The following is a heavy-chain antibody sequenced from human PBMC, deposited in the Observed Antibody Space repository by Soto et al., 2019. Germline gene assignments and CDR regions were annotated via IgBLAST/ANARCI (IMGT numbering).Heavy chain of an antibody. V-gene: IGHV1-18*01. CDR1: GYTFTDFG. D-gene: IGHD3-22*01. Sequence: ASVKVSCKASGYTFTDFGISWVLQAPGQGLEWMGWISAYSRNTNYAQKVQGRVTMTTDTSTSTAYMELRSLRSDDTAVYYCARIKRITMIVVVYDAFDIWGHGTMVTVSS. J-gene: IGHJ3*02. CDR3: ARIKRITMIVVVYDAFDI. CDR2: ISAYSRNT.